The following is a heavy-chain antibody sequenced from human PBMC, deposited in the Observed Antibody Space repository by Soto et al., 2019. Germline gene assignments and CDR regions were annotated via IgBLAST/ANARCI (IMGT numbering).Heavy chain of an antibody. J-gene: IGHJ5*02. CDR1: GYAFTSYW. V-gene: IGHV5-51*01. CDR2: IYPGDSDT. D-gene: IGHD2-2*01. Sequence: GESLKISXQGCGYAFTSYWIAWVRQMTGKGLEWMGIIYPGDSDTRYSPSFRGQVTISADKSITTAFLQWSSLKASDTAMYYCARGYCTSTICDPWFDPWGQGTLVTVSS. CDR3: ARGYCTSTICDPWFDP.